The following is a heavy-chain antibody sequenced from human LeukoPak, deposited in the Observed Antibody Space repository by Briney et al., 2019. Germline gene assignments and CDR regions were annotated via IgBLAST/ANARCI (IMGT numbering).Heavy chain of an antibody. Sequence: ASVKVSCKASGYTFTGYYMHWVRLAPRQGLEWTGWINPNSGGTNYAQKFQGRVTITADESTSTAYMELSSLRSEDTAVYYCARATYYYGSGRDPMDVWGKGTTVTVSS. CDR3: ARATYYYGSGRDPMDV. CDR2: INPNSGGT. V-gene: IGHV1-2*02. CDR1: GYTFTGYY. J-gene: IGHJ6*03. D-gene: IGHD3-10*01.